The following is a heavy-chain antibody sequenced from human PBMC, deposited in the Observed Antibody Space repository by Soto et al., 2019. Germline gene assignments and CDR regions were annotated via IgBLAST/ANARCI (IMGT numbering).Heavy chain of an antibody. D-gene: IGHD3-3*01. CDR3: ARGQLRFLEWLQKNYYYGMDV. J-gene: IGHJ6*02. CDR1: GGSFSSYA. CDR2: IIPIFGTA. V-gene: IGHV1-69*13. Sequence: SVKVSCKASGGSFSSYATSWVRQAPGQGLEWMGGIIPIFGTANYAQKFQGRVTITADESTSTAYMELSSLRSEDTAVYYCARGQLRFLEWLQKNYYYGMDVWGQGTTVTVSS.